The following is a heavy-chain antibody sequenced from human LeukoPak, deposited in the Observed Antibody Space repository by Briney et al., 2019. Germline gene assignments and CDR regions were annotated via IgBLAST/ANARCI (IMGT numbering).Heavy chain of an antibody. Sequence: APVKVSCKASGYTFTSYYMHWVRQAPGQGLEWMGIINPSGGSTSYAQKLQGRVTMTRDTSTSTVYMELSSLRSEDTAVYYCARDINRKYYFDYWGQGTLVTVSS. CDR3: ARDINRKYYFDY. J-gene: IGHJ4*02. CDR2: INPSGGST. CDR1: GYTFTSYY. D-gene: IGHD1-14*01. V-gene: IGHV1-46*01.